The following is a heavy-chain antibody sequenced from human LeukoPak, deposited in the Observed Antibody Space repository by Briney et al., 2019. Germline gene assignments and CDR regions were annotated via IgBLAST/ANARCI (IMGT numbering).Heavy chain of an antibody. D-gene: IGHD3-10*01. CDR3: ARESSGGLYGSGSYYIILEPINYFDY. J-gene: IGHJ4*02. CDR2: IYTSGST. Sequence: SQTLSLTCTVSGGSLSSYYWSWIRQPAGKGLEWIGRIYTSGSTNYNPSLRSRVTMSVDTSKNQFSLKLSSVTAADTAVYYCARESSGGLYGSGSYYIILEPINYFDYWGQGTLGTVSS. CDR1: GGSLSSYY. V-gene: IGHV4-4*07.